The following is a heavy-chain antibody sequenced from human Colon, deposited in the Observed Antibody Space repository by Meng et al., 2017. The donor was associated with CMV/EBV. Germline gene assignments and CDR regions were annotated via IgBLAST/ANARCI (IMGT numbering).Heavy chain of an antibody. Sequence: QLPDTRHGLVNPSDTLSLTCIVLDFSISVYSWSWIRQPAGKGLEWIGRIDKSGTTHYNPSLKSRVTLSLDTSKDQFSLKLTSVTAADTAVYYCAREKSSCTSSTCYGVDSWGQGTLVTVSS. D-gene: IGHD2-2*01. CDR2: IDKSGTT. J-gene: IGHJ4*02. V-gene: IGHV4-4*07. CDR3: AREKSSCTSSTCYGVDS. CDR1: DFSISVYS.